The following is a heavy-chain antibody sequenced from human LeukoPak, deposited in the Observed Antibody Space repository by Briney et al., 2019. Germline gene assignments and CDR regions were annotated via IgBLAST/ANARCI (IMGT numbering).Heavy chain of an antibody. D-gene: IGHD2-2*01. CDR2: IYSGGST. J-gene: IGHJ5*02. CDR1: GFTVSSNY. V-gene: IGHV3-53*01. Sequence: GGSLRLSCAASGFTVSSNYMSWVRQAPGKGLEWVSVIYSGGSTYYADSVRGRFTISRDNSKNTLYLQMNSLRAEDTAVYYCARDDGTSGWWFDPWGQGTLVTVSS. CDR3: ARDDGTSGWWFDP.